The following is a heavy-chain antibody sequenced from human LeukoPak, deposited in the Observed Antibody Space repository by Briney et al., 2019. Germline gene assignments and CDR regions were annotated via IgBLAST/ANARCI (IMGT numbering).Heavy chain of an antibody. Sequence: SETLSLTCAVYGGSFSGYYWSWIRQPPGKGLEWIGYIYYSGSTNYNPSLKSRVTISVDTSKNQFSLKLSSVTAADTAVYYCAREPREGNWFDPWGQGTLVTVSS. V-gene: IGHV4-59*01. CDR3: AREPREGNWFDP. CDR1: GGSFSGYY. CDR2: IYYSGST. J-gene: IGHJ5*02.